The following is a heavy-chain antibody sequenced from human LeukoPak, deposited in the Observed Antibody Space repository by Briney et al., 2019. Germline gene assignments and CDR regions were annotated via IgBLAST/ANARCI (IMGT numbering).Heavy chain of an antibody. Sequence: SQTLSLTCTVSGGSISSGGYYWSWIRQHPGKGLEWIGYIYYSGSTYYNPSLKSRVTISVDTSKNQFSLKLSSVTAADTAVYYCARESSSGYYYFDYWGQGTLVTVSS. V-gene: IGHV4-31*03. CDR2: IYYSGST. CDR1: GGSISSGGYY. CDR3: ARESSSGYYYFDY. J-gene: IGHJ4*02. D-gene: IGHD3-22*01.